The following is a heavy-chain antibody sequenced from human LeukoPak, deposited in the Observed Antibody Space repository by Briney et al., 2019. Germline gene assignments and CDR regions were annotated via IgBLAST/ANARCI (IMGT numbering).Heavy chain of an antibody. CDR1: GGSISSYN. Sequence: SETLSLTCTVSGGSISSYNWSWIRQPPGKGLEWIGYIYYSGSTNYNPSLKSRVTISVDTSKNQFSLKLSSVTAADTAVYYCARAKRYFHWLSHFDNWGQGTLVTVSS. D-gene: IGHD3-9*01. V-gene: IGHV4-59*01. J-gene: IGHJ4*02. CDR2: IYYSGST. CDR3: ARAKRYFHWLSHFDN.